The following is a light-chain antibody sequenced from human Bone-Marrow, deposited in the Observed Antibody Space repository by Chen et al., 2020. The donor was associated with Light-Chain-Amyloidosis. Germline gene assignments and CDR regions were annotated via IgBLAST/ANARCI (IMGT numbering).Light chain of an antibody. J-gene: IGLJ3*02. CDR1: RSNIGSNT. Sequence: VLTQPSSVSGTPGQRVTISCSGSRSNIGSNTVNWYQQFPGTAPKVLIYSHTQRPSGVPDRFSGSKSGTSASLAISGLQSDDEADYYCAAWDDSLNGWVFGGGTKLTVL. CDR2: SHT. CDR3: AAWDDSLNGWV. V-gene: IGLV1-44*01.